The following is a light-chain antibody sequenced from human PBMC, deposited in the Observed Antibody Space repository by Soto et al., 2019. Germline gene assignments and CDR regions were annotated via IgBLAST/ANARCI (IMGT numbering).Light chain of an antibody. CDR2: GAS. J-gene: IGKJ2*01. Sequence: EIVMTQSPATLSVSPGERATLSCRASQSVSSNLAWYQQKPGQAPRLLMYGASTRATGIPARFSGSGSGTEFTLTISSLQSEDFALYYCQQYNNWPPMYTFGQGTKLEIK. CDR1: QSVSSN. V-gene: IGKV3-15*01. CDR3: QQYNNWPPMYT.